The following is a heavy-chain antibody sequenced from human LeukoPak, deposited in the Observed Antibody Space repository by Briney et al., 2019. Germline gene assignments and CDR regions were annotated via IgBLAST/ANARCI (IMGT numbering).Heavy chain of an antibody. CDR1: GFTFSSYW. CDR2: IKQDGSEK. Sequence: GGSLRLSCAASGFTFSSYWMSWVRQAPGKGLEWVANIKQDGSEKYYVDSVKGRFTISRDNAKNSLYLLMNSLRAEDTALYYCARDRSGGLPAAANNWFDPWGQGTLVTVSS. D-gene: IGHD6-13*01. J-gene: IGHJ5*02. CDR3: ARDRSGGLPAAANNWFDP. V-gene: IGHV3-7*01.